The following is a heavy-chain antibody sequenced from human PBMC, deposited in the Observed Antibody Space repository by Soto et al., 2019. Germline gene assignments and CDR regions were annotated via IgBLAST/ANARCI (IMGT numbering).Heavy chain of an antibody. Sequence: SETLSLTCTVSGGSISSYYWSWIRQPPGKGLEWIGYIYYSGSTNYNPSLKSRVTISVDTSKNQFSLKLSSVTAADTAVYYCARGLPWFGELYWFDPWGQGTLVTVSS. CDR3: ARGLPWFGELYWFDP. D-gene: IGHD3-10*01. CDR2: IYYSGST. CDR1: GGSISSYY. J-gene: IGHJ5*02. V-gene: IGHV4-59*01.